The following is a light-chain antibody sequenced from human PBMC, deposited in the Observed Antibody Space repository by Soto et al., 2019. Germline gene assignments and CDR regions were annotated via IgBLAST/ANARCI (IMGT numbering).Light chain of an antibody. CDR1: QSISDR. CDR3: QQYDYWWT. J-gene: IGKJ1*01. Sequence: VVMTQSPATLSVSPGERATLSCRASQSISDRLAWYHQRPGQAPRLLIYSASARATGVPARFSGSGSGTEFTLPISSLQSEDFGVYYCQQYDYWWTFGQRPKVQL. CDR2: SAS. V-gene: IGKV3-15*01.